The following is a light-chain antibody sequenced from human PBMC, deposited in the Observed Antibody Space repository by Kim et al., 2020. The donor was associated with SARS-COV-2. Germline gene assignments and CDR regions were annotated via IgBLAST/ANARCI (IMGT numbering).Light chain of an antibody. CDR3: QAWDSSIVV. CDR1: KLGDKY. CDR2: QDS. Sequence: SYELTQPPSVSVSPGQTASITCSGDKLGDKYACWYQQKPGQSPVLVIYQDSKRPSGIPERFSGSNSGNTATLTISGTQAMDEADYFCQAWDSSIVVFGRG. J-gene: IGLJ2*01. V-gene: IGLV3-1*01.